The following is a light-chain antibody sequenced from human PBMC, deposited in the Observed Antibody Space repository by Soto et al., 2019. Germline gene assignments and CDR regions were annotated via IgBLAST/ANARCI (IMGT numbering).Light chain of an antibody. J-gene: IGKJ4*01. V-gene: IGKV3-20*01. CDR3: QQYGSSPLT. CDR2: GAS. CDR1: QIVSSSY. Sequence: EIVLTQSPGPLSLSPGERATLSCGARQIVSSSYLAWYLQKPGQAPRLLIYGASSRATGLPDRFSGSGAGTDFTLTISRLEPEDFAVYYCQQYGSSPLTFGGGTKVEIK.